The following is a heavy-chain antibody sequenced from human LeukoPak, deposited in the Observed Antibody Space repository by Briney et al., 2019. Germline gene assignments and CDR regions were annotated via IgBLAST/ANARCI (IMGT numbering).Heavy chain of an antibody. CDR2: IYYSGST. D-gene: IGHD3-22*01. CDR3: ARVLQYYDSSGYYTHYYYYYGMDV. V-gene: IGHV4-59*01. Sequence: SETLSLTCTVSGGSISSYYWSWIRQPPRKGLEWIGYIYYSGSTNYNPSLKSRVTVSVDTSKNQFSLKLSSVTAADTAVYYCARVLQYYDSSGYYTHYYYYYGMDVWGQGTTVTVSS. J-gene: IGHJ6*02. CDR1: GGSISSYY.